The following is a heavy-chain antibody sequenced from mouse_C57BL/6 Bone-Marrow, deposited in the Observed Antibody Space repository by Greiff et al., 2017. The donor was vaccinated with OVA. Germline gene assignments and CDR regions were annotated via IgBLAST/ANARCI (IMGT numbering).Heavy chain of an antibody. V-gene: IGHV1-85*01. J-gene: IGHJ1*03. CDR3: ARGGSYHYWYFDV. D-gene: IGHD1-1*02. Sequence: VQLQQSGPELVKPGASVKLSCKASGYTFTSYDINWVKQRPGQGLEWIGWIYPRDGSTKYNEKFKGKATLTVDTSSSTAYMELHSLTSEDSAVYFCARGGSYHYWYFDVWGTGTTVTVSS. CDR2: IYPRDGST. CDR1: GYTFTSYD.